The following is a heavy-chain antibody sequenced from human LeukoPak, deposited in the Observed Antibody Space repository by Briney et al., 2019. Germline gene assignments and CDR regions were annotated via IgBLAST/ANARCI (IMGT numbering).Heavy chain of an antibody. V-gene: IGHV3-30*18. J-gene: IGHJ4*02. CDR3: AKDRISGYTADY. CDR1: GFTFSSFG. Sequence: GGSLRLSCAASGFTFSSFGIHWVRQAPGKGLEWVAAISYDGSNKYFADSVKGRFTISRDNSKNTLYLQMNSLRAEDTAVYYCAKDRISGYTADYWGQGTLVTVSS. CDR2: ISYDGSNK. D-gene: IGHD3-22*01.